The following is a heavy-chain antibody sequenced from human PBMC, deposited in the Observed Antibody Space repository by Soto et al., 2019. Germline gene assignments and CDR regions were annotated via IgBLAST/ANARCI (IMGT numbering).Heavy chain of an antibody. V-gene: IGHV3-30*03. D-gene: IGHD6-19*01. Sequence: WGCLRLSFAASGFSFSTFGMHWVRQAPGKGLEGVAMISHDGSDKFYSDSVKGRFAISRDDSKNTLYLQMKSLTPEDTAVYYCARYAQAPVSVSPXGVWGQGTLVTXSX. J-gene: IGHJ4*02. CDR3: ARYAQAPVSVSPXGV. CDR2: ISHDGSDK. CDR1: GFSFSTFG.